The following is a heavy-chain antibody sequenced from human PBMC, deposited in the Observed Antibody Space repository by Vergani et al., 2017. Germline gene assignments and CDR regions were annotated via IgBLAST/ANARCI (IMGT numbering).Heavy chain of an antibody. CDR3: TRQPQEGASGPPSVPT. Sequence: QVQLQESGPGLVEPSETLSLTCAVSGYSIRNGYYWGWIRQPPGKGLEGIGSIHHSGSTHYNPSLKSRVTISVDTSKNDFSLKVTSVTAADTAVYYCTRQPQEGASGPPSVPTWGQGISVIVSS. D-gene: IGHD5-12*01. CDR1: GYSIRNGYY. V-gene: IGHV4-38-2*01. CDR2: IHHSGST. J-gene: IGHJ4*02.